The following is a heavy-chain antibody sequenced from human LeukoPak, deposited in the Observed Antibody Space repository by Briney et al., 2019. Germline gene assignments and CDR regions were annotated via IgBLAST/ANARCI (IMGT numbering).Heavy chain of an antibody. J-gene: IGHJ4*02. V-gene: IGHV1-2*02. D-gene: IGHD2-2*01. CDR3: ARANFLYCSSTTCLFDY. Sequence: ASVKVSCKASGYTFTDYYMHWVRQAPGQGFEWMGWINPNDGDTNYAQKFQGRVTMTRDTSISTAHMEVSRLRSDDTAVYYCARANFLYCSSTTCLFDYWGQGTLVTVS. CDR1: GYTFTDYY. CDR2: INPNDGDT.